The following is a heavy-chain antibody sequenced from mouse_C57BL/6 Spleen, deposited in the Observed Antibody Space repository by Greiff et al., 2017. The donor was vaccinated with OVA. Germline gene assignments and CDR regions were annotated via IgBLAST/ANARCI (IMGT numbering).Heavy chain of an antibody. J-gene: IGHJ2*01. CDR1: GYAFSSSW. CDR2: FYPGDGDT. CDR3: ANPGRGDFDY. D-gene: IGHD1-1*01. V-gene: IGHV1-82*01. Sequence: QVQLQQSGPELVKPGASVKISCKASGYAFSSSWMNWVKQRPGKGLEWIGRFYPGDGDTNYNGKFKGKATLTADKSSSTAYMQLSSLTSEDSAVYFCANPGRGDFDYWGQGTTLTVSS.